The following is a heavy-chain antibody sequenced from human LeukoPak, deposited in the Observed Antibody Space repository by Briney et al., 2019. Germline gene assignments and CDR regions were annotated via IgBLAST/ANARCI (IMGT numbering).Heavy chain of an antibody. CDR2: IIPIFGTA. D-gene: IGHD1-26*01. Sequence: SVKVSCKASGGTFSSYAISWVRQAPGQGLEWMGGIIPIFGTANYAQKFQGRVTMTTDTSTSTAYMELRSLRSDDTAVYYCARVSYGHYYYGMDVWGQGTTVTVSS. V-gene: IGHV1-69*05. CDR3: ARVSYGHYYYGMDV. J-gene: IGHJ6*02. CDR1: GGTFSSYA.